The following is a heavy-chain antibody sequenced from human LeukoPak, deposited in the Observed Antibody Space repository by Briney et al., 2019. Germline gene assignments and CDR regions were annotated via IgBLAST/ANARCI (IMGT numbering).Heavy chain of an antibody. Sequence: PGGSLRLSCAASGFTFRNYWMSWVRQAPGKGLEWVANIKQDGSEKTSVDSVKGRFTISRDNAKNSLYLQMDSLRAEDTAVYYCARGPTNGQAFDYWGQGTLVSVSS. CDR3: ARGPTNGQAFDY. J-gene: IGHJ4*01. D-gene: IGHD2-8*01. CDR2: IKQDGSEK. V-gene: IGHV3-7*01. CDR1: GFTFRNYW.